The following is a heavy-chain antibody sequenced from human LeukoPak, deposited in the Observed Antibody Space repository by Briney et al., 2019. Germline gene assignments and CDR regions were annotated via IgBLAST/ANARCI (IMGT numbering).Heavy chain of an antibody. Sequence: SETLSLTCTVSGGSISSYYWSWLRQPPGKGLEWIGYIYYSGSTNYNPSLKSRVTISVDTSKNQFSLKLSSVTAADTAVYYWARGYSSGWYRGIGPYYYYMDVWGKGTTVTISS. J-gene: IGHJ6*03. D-gene: IGHD6-19*01. CDR2: IYYSGST. CDR3: ARGYSSGWYRGIGPYYYYMDV. CDR1: GGSISSYY. V-gene: IGHV4-59*01.